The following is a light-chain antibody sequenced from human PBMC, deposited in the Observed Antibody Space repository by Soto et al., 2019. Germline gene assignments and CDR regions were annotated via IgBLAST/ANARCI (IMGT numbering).Light chain of an antibody. J-gene: IGKJ5*01. CDR2: DAY. Sequence: LTQSPDTLYLYPGGGPTLSCTASQGICTYIAWYQQNTGHPPRLLMFDAYRRATGIPPRFSGRGFGTQFTLTINNLEPYDVAVYYCQQRGETFGPGTRLEI. CDR3: QQRGET. V-gene: IGKV3-11*01. CDR1: QGICTY.